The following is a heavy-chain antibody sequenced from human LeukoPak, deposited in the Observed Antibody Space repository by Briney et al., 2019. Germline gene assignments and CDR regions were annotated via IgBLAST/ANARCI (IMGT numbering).Heavy chain of an antibody. V-gene: IGHV1-2*02. D-gene: IGHD2-2*01. CDR2: INPKSGGT. J-gene: IGHJ5*02. Sequence: GASVKVSCKASGYTFTDYYMHWVRQAPGQGLEWMGWINPKSGGTNYAQKFQGRVTMTRDTSIHTAYMELSRLRSDDTAVYYCAREEYGFDPWGQGTPVTVSS. CDR1: GYTFTDYY. CDR3: AREEYGFDP.